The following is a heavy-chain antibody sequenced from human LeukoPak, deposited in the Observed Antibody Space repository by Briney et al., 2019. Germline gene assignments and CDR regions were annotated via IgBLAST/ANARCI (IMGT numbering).Heavy chain of an antibody. Sequence: GGSLSLSCAASGFTFSSYSMNWVRQAPGKGLEWVAVISYDGSNKYYADSVKGRFTISRDNSKNTLYLQMNSLRAEDTAVYYCARDGSGSYRVSSFDYWGQGTLVTVSS. CDR1: GFTFSSYS. CDR2: ISYDGSNK. CDR3: ARDGSGSYRVSSFDY. D-gene: IGHD1-26*01. J-gene: IGHJ4*02. V-gene: IGHV3-30*03.